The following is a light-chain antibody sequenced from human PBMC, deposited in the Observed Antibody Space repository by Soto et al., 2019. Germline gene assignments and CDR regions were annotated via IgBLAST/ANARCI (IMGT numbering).Light chain of an antibody. J-gene: IGLJ3*02. CDR2: EVS. CDR3: SSYTSSSRV. V-gene: IGLV2-14*01. Sequence: QSVLTQPASVSGSPGQSITISCTGTSSDVGGYNYVSWYQQHPGKAPKLMIYEVSNRPSGVSNRFSGSKSGNTASLTISGLQAEDEADYYCSSYTSSSRVFGGGTKLT. CDR1: SSDVGGYNY.